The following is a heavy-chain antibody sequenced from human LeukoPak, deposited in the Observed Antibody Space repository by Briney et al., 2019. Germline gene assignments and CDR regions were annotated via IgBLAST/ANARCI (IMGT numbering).Heavy chain of an antibody. CDR3: GRGTSIAGRRFDP. J-gene: IGHJ5*02. V-gene: IGHV4-34*01. CDR2: INHSGST. D-gene: IGHD6-6*01. Sequence: PSESLSLTCAVYGGSFSGYYRSWIRQPPGKRLEWIGEINHSGSTNYNPSPKSRVTISVDATNNQFSLKLSSMAAAEAAVYYCGRGTSIAGRRFDPWGQGTLVTVSS. CDR1: GGSFSGYY.